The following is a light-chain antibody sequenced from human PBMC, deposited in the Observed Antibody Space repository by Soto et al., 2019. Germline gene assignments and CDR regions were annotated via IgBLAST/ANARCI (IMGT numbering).Light chain of an antibody. CDR3: QQRATWPWT. CDR1: QNIAIY. CDR2: DTF. Sequence: VLTQSPATLSFSPGERATLSCRASQNIAIYLAWYQQKSGQSPRLLIYDTFNRAPGIPDRFSGSGSGTEFTLTISSLEPEDFAVYYCQQRATWPWTFGQGTTVEI. J-gene: IGKJ1*01. V-gene: IGKV3-11*01.